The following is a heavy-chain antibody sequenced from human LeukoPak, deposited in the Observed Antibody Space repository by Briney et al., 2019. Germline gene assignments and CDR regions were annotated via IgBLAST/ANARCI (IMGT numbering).Heavy chain of an antibody. D-gene: IGHD1-26*01. CDR2: IYTSGIT. CDR3: ARERGRENDY. V-gene: IGHV4-4*07. J-gene: IGHJ4*02. Sequence: SETLSLTCTVSGGSISSSYWSWIRQPPGKGLEWIGRIYTSGITNYNASLTSRGTMSVDTSTNPFSPNLRSVTAPATALSFCARERGRENDYWGQGTLVTVSS. CDR1: GGSISSSY.